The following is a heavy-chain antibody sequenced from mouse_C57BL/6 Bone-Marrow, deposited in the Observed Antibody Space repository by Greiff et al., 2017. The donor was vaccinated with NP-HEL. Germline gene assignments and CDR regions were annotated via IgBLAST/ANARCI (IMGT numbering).Heavy chain of an antibody. CDR2: IRSNSNNYAT. D-gene: IGHD1-1*01. Sequence: EVQLVESGGGLVQPKGSLKLSCAASGFSFNTYAMNWVRQAPGKGLEWVARIRSNSNNYATYYADSVKDRFTIYRDDSESMLYLKMNNLKTEDTAMYCCVRPSYCYGKGDWYFDVWGTGTTVTVSS. V-gene: IGHV10-1*01. CDR1: GFSFNTYA. J-gene: IGHJ1*03. CDR3: VRPSYCYGKGDWYFDV.